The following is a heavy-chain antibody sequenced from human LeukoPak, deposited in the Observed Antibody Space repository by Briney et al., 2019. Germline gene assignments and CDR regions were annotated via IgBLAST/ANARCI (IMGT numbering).Heavy chain of an antibody. CDR3: ARDPIDSSSWYGYDY. D-gene: IGHD6-13*01. Sequence: PSETLSLTCTVSGYSISSGYYWGWIRQPPGKGLEWIGSIYHSGSTYYNPSLKSRVTISVDTSKNQFSLKLSSVTAADTAVYYCARDPIDSSSWYGYDYWGQGTLVTVSS. CDR1: GYSISSGYY. V-gene: IGHV4-38-2*02. J-gene: IGHJ4*02. CDR2: IYHSGST.